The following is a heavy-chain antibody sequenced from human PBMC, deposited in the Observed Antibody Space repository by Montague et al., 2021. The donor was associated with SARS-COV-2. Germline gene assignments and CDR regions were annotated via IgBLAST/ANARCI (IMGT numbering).Heavy chain of an antibody. CDR1: GYSISSSNW. CDR2: IYYRGRT. D-gene: IGHD6-19*01. V-gene: IGHV4-28*01. Sequence: SETLSLTCAVSGYSISSSNWWGWMRQPPGKGLEWSVYIYYRGRTYYNPSPSSRVTRSVDTTNNQFSPKLRSVTAVDTAAYYFARTGWYRSHETTGHWFDPWGQGTLVTVSS. J-gene: IGHJ5*02. CDR3: ARTGWYRSHETTGHWFDP.